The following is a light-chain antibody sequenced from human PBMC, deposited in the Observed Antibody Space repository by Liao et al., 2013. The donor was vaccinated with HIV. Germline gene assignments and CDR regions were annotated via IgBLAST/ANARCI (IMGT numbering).Light chain of an antibody. CDR3: QAWDSSTWV. Sequence: SYELTQPPSVSVAAGKTARLTCGGDDIRGKSVHWYQQQPGQAPVLVISYDSERPSGIPERFSGSNSGNTATLTISGTQAMDEADYYCQAWDSSTWVFGGGTKLTVL. CDR1: DIRGKS. V-gene: IGLV3-21*01. J-gene: IGLJ3*02. CDR2: YDS.